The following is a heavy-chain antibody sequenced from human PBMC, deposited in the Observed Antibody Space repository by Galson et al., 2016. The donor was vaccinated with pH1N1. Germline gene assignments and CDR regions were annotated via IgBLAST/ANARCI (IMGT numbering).Heavy chain of an antibody. CDR2: IKQDGSEK. V-gene: IGHV3-7*01. Sequence: SLRLSCAASGFTFSSYWMNWVRQAPGKGLEWVANIKQDGSEKYYVDSVKGRFTISRDNAKNSLYLQMNSLRAEETAVYYCVRGVGIAAAAWGQGTLVTVSS. CDR1: GFTFSSYW. CDR3: VRGVGIAAAA. D-gene: IGHD6-13*01. J-gene: IGHJ5*02.